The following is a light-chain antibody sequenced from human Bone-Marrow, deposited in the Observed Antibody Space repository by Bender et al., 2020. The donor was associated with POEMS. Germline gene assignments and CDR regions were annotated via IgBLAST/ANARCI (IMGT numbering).Light chain of an antibody. CDR2: GFS. Sequence: QSALTQPASVSGSPGQSITISCAGSSNDIGDYNYVSWYQQYPGKAPQLIIYGFSNRPAGVSSRFSGFKSDDTASLTISGLQSEDEADYFCSSFTSSNTLVFGGGTKLTVL. V-gene: IGLV2-14*01. CDR1: SNDIGDYNY. CDR3: SSFTSSNTLV. J-gene: IGLJ3*02.